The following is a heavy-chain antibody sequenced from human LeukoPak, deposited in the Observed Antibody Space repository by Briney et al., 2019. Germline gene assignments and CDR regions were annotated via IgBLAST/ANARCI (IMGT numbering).Heavy chain of an antibody. J-gene: IGHJ6*02. D-gene: IGHD3-10*01. CDR1: GFIFGDHA. CDR2: IRSKAYGGTT. CDR3: SRGPILLWLHNGMDV. Sequence: PGGSLSLSCTASGFIFGDHAMSWVRQAPGKGLECVGFIRSKAYGGTTEYAASVKGRFTISRDDSKGIAYLQMNSLKTEDTAVYYCSRGPILLWLHNGMDVWGQGTTVTVSS. V-gene: IGHV3-49*04.